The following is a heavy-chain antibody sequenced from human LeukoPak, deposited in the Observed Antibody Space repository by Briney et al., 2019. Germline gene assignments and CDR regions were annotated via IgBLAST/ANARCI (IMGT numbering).Heavy chain of an antibody. CDR1: EFTFSSYW. CDR2: INQDGSEN. CDR3: ARGRPLDY. J-gene: IGHJ4*02. Sequence: GGSLRLSCGFSEFTFSSYWMSWVRQAPGKGLEWVANINQDGSENYYVDSVKGRFTISRDNAKNSLYLQMNSLRVEDTAVYYCARGRPLDYWGQGTLVTVSS. V-gene: IGHV3-7*01.